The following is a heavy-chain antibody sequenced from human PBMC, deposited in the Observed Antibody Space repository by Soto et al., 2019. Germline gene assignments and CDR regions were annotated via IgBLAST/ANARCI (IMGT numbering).Heavy chain of an antibody. CDR2: ISAYNGNT. J-gene: IGHJ6*02. V-gene: IGHV1-18*01. Sequence: QVQLVQSGAEVKKPGASVKVSCKASGYTFTSYGISWVRQAPGQVLEWMGWISAYNGNTNYAQKLQGRVTMTTDTATSTAYMEPRSLRSDDTAVYYCARDRGAYGMDVWGQGTTVTVSS. CDR1: GYTFTSYG. CDR3: ARDRGAYGMDV.